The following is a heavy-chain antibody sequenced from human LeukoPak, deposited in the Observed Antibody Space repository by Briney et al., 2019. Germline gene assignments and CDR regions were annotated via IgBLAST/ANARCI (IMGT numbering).Heavy chain of an antibody. CDR2: INHSGST. CDR1: GGSFSGYY. Sequence: SETLSLTCAVYGGSFSGYYWSWIRQPPGKGLEWIGEINHSGSTNYNPSLKSRVTISVDTSKNQFSLKLSSVTAADTAVYYCARYSSGWYGYFQHWGQGTLVTVSS. D-gene: IGHD6-19*01. J-gene: IGHJ1*01. CDR3: ARYSSGWYGYFQH. V-gene: IGHV4-34*01.